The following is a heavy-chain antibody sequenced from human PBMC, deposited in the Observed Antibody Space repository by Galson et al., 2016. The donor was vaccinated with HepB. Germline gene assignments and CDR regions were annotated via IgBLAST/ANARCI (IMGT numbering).Heavy chain of an antibody. V-gene: IGHV1-2*02. D-gene: IGHD1-7*01. J-gene: IGHJ4*02. Sequence: SVKVSCKASGYTFTAYYIHWVRQAPGQGLEWVGWINSQSGATIYAQKFQGRVTLTRDTSMTTAYMDLSSLTSDDTAVYYCARERYNWYYDYWGQGTLVTVSS. CDR1: GYTFTAYY. CDR3: ARERYNWYYDY. CDR2: INSQSGAT.